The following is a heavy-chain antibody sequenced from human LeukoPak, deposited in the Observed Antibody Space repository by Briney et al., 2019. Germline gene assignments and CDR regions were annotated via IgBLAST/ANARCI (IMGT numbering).Heavy chain of an antibody. CDR3: ARSSGWYEIDH. V-gene: IGHV4-59*01. Sequence: SETLSLTCTVSGGSISSYYWSWIRQPPGKRLEYIGYIHYSGSTNYNPSLRSRVTMSVGMSKNQFSLKLSSVTAADTAVYFCARSSGWYEIDHWGQGTLVTVSS. J-gene: IGHJ4*02. CDR1: GGSISSYY. CDR2: IHYSGST. D-gene: IGHD6-19*01.